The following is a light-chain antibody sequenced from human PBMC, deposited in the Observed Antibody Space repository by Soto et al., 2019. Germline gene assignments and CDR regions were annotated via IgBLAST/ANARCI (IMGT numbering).Light chain of an antibody. V-gene: IGKV4-1*01. J-gene: IGKJ1*01. Sequence: DIVMTQSPDSLAVSLGERATINCKSSQSVLYSSNNKNYLAWYQQKPGQPPKLLIYWASTRESGVPDRFSGSGSGTDFTLIINSLQAEDVAVYYCQQYYSIPVTFGQGTKVDIK. CDR1: QSVLYSSNNKNY. CDR3: QQYYSIPVT. CDR2: WAS.